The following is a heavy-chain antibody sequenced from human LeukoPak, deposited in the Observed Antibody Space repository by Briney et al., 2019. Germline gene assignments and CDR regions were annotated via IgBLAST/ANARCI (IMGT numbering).Heavy chain of an antibody. CDR3: ARTSGYYFNYFDY. CDR1: GFTFSSYA. V-gene: IGHV3-30-3*01. J-gene: IGHJ4*02. Sequence: GRSLRLSCAASGFTFSSYAMHWVRQAPGKGLEWVAVISYDGSNKYYADSVKGRFTISRDNSKNTLYLQMNSLRAEDTAVYYCARTSGYYFNYFDYWGQGTLVTVSS. D-gene: IGHD3-22*01. CDR2: ISYDGSNK.